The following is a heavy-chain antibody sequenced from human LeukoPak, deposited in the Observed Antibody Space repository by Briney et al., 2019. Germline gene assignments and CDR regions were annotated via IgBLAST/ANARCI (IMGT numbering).Heavy chain of an antibody. CDR3: AKMKGHPLPKYYMDV. CDR1: GFTFSNYG. Sequence: PGGSLRLSCAASGFTFSNYGMNWVRQAPGKGREWVSGIRASGDNTLYADSVKGRFTISRDNSKNTLYLEMNSLRAEDTAIYYCAKMKGHPLPKYYMDVWGQGTTVTVSS. CDR2: IRASGDNT. J-gene: IGHJ6*01. V-gene: IGHV3-23*01. D-gene: IGHD1-26*01.